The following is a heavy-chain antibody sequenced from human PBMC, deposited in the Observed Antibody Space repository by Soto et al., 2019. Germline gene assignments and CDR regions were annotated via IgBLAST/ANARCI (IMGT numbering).Heavy chain of an antibody. CDR1: GFTFTRYS. CDR2: ISSTTNYI. CDR3: ARESEDRTSNFDY. V-gene: IGHV3-21*06. Sequence: EVQLVESGGGLVKPGGSLRLSCAASGFTFTRYSMNWVRQAPGKGLEWVSSISSTTNYIYYGDSMKGRFNISRDNGKNSLYLEIHSLRAEDTAVYYCARESEDRTSNFDYWGQGTLVTVSS. J-gene: IGHJ4*02.